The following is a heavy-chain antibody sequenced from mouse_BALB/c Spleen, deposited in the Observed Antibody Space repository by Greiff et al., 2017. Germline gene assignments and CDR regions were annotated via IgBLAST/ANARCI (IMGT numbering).Heavy chain of an antibody. CDR1: GFTFSDYY. CDR2: ISDGGSYT. Sequence: DVQLQESGGGLVKPGGSLKLSCAASGFTFSDYYMYWVRQTPEKRLEWVATISDGGSYTYYPDSVKGRFTISRDNAKNNLYLQMSSLKSEDTAMYYCARDGGYRYHYFDYWGQGTTLTVSS. D-gene: IGHD2-14*01. CDR3: ARDGGYRYHYFDY. J-gene: IGHJ2*01. V-gene: IGHV5-4*02.